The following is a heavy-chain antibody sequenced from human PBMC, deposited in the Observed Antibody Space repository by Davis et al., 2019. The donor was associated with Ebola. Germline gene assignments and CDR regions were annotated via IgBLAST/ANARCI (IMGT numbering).Heavy chain of an antibody. Sequence: SETLSLTCTVSGGSVSSGTDYWTWIRQPPGKGLDWIGYIHYSGSTNYNPSLKSRVTISIDTSKNQFSLRLSSVTAADTAVYYCARRGVYYDILTGYYHYGMDVWGQGTTVTVSS. CDR1: GGSVSSGTDY. CDR3: ARRGVYYDILTGYYHYGMDV. D-gene: IGHD3-9*01. CDR2: IHYSGST. V-gene: IGHV4-61*01. J-gene: IGHJ6*02.